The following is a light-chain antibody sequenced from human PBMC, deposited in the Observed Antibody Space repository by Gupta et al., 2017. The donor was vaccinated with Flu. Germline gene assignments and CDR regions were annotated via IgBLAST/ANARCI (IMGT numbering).Light chain of an antibody. CDR3: QPVCYVYRLS. V-gene: IGKV1-5*03. CDR1: QSISTR. CDR2: KAS. J-gene: IGKJ4*01. Sequence: VQLTQSPSTLSASVGDRATITCRASQSISTRLDWFPQKPWEVPKLLIYKASYLESGVPSRFSGRASGTEFTLTIRICQIDNFATHYCQPVCYVYRLSFGGGTKVEIK.